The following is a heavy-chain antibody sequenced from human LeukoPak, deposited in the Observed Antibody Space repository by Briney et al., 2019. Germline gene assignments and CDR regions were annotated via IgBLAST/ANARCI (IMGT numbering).Heavy chain of an antibody. Sequence: GGSLRLSCAASGFTFSNSVMGWVRQAPGKGLEWVSAIGGSGDSTYYTDSVTGRFTISRDNSKNTLYLQMDSLRAEDTALYYCAKLPTGYPNWFDPWGQGTLVTVSS. CDR2: IGGSGDST. D-gene: IGHD3-9*01. CDR3: AKLPTGYPNWFDP. V-gene: IGHV3-23*01. J-gene: IGHJ5*02. CDR1: GFTFSNSV.